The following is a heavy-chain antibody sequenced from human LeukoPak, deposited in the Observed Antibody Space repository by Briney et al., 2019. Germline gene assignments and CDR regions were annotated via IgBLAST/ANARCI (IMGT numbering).Heavy chain of an antibody. CDR3: AMAAAGTFNY. CDR2: IYGGGTDT. V-gene: IGHV5-51*01. CDR1: GYRLTTYW. D-gene: IGHD6-13*01. Sequence: GESLKISCKASGYRLTTYWIGWVRQMPGMGLEWMGFIYGGGTDTRYSPSFQGQVTISADKSISTAYLQWSSLKASDTAMYYCAMAAAGTFNYWGQGTLVTVSS. J-gene: IGHJ4*02.